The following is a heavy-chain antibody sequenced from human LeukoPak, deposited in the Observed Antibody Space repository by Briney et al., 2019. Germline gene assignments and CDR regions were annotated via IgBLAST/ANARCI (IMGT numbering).Heavy chain of an antibody. J-gene: IGHJ2*01. CDR3: ARDWSPGSYWYFDL. V-gene: IGHV3-7*01. D-gene: IGHD1-26*01. Sequence: GGSLRLSCAASGFSFSTSWMSWVRQAPGKGLEWVANIKPDGSEMNYVDSVKGRFTISRDNAKNSLYLQMNSLRAEDTAVYYCARDWSPGSYWYFDLWGRGTLVTVSS. CDR2: IKPDGSEM. CDR1: GFSFSTSW.